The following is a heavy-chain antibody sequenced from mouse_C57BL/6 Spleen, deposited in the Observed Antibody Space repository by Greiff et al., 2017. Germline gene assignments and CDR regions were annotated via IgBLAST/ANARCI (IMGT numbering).Heavy chain of an antibody. J-gene: IGHJ4*01. CDR3: ARWGAYYSNYAYAMDY. V-gene: IGHV1-55*01. Sequence: VQLQQPGAELVKPGASVKMSCKASGYTFTSYWITWVKQRPGQGLEWIGDIYPGSGSTNYNEKFKSKATLTVDTSSSTAYMQLSSLTSEDSAVYYCARWGAYYSNYAYAMDYWGQGTSVTVSS. CDR1: GYTFTSYW. CDR2: IYPGSGST. D-gene: IGHD2-5*01.